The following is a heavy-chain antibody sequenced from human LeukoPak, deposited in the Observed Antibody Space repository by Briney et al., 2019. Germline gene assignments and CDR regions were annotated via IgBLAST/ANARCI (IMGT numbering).Heavy chain of an antibody. CDR1: GYSISSGYY. Sequence: SETLSLTCTVSGYSISSGYYWGWIRQPPGKGLEWIGYIYYSGSTNYNPSLKSRVTITVETSKNQFPLKLSSVTGAATALSYCARPVQLERPPPLIGYYYMDVWGKGTTVTASS. J-gene: IGHJ6*03. V-gene: IGHV4-59*01. D-gene: IGHD1-1*01. CDR3: ARPVQLERPPPLIGYYYMDV. CDR2: IYYSGST.